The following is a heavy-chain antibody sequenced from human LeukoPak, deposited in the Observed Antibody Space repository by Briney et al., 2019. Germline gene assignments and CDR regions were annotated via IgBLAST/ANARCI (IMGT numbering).Heavy chain of an antibody. CDR2: TYTSGST. Sequence: SETLSLTCTVSGGSISSYYWSWIRQPAGKGLEWIGRTYTSGSTNYNPSLKSRVTMSVDTSKNQFSLKLSSVTAADTAVYYCAREVGDYGYYYYYMDVWGKGTTVTVSS. CDR1: GGSISSYY. J-gene: IGHJ6*03. V-gene: IGHV4-4*07. D-gene: IGHD4-17*01. CDR3: AREVGDYGYYYYYMDV.